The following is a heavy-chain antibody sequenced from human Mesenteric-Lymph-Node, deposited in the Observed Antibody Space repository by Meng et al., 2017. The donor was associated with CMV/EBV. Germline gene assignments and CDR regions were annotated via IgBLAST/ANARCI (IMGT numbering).Heavy chain of an antibody. D-gene: IGHD4-17*01. J-gene: IGHJ4*02. CDR1: GFTFSSYW. Sequence: GGSLRPSCAASGFTFSSYWMSWVRQAPGKGLEWVANIKQDGSEKYYVDSVKGRFTISRDNAKNSLYLQMNSLKAEDTAVYYCARDAIDFDYGDSSDYWGQGTLVTVSS. CDR3: ARDAIDFDYGDSSDY. CDR2: IKQDGSEK. V-gene: IGHV3-7*01.